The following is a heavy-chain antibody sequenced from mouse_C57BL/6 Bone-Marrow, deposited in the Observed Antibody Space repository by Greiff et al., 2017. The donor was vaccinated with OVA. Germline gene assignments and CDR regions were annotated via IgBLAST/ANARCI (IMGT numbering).Heavy chain of an antibody. CDR3: VRDRRYDGYHPAWFAY. V-gene: IGHV10-3*01. Sequence: EVQLVESGGGLVQPKGSLKLSCAASGFTFNTYAMHWVRQAPGKGLEWVARIRSKSSNYATYYADSVKDRFTISRDDSQSMLYLQMNNLKTEDTAMYYCVRDRRYDGYHPAWFAYWGQGTLVTVSA. J-gene: IGHJ3*01. CDR1: GFTFNTYA. D-gene: IGHD2-3*01. CDR2: IRSKSSNYAT.